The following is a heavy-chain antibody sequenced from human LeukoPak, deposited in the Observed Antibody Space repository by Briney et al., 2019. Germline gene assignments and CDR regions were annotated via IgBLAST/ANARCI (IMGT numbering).Heavy chain of an antibody. V-gene: IGHV1-2*02. CDR3: ARLPVIVGAWSPIDY. D-gene: IGHD1-26*01. CDR2: INPESGGT. Sequence: GASVKVSCKASGYTFTGYYMHWVRQAPGQGLEWRGWINPESGGTNYAQKFQGRVTMTRDTSISAAYMELTSLRSDDTAVYYCARLPVIVGAWSPIDYWGQGTRVTVSS. CDR1: GYTFTGYY. J-gene: IGHJ4*02.